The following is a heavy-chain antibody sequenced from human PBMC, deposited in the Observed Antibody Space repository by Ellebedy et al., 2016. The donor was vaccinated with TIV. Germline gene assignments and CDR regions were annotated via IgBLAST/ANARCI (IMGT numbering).Heavy chain of an antibody. CDR3: ARLHDYGDSSYGYFDV. CDR1: GITFSSYT. D-gene: IGHD4-17*01. Sequence: GESLKISCAASGITFSSYTMSWVRQAPGKGLEWVSTISGNGDNTYYADSVKGRFTISRDNAKDSLHLQMNSPRAEDTAVYYCARLHDYGDSSYGYFDVWGRGTLVTVSS. CDR2: ISGNGDNT. V-gene: IGHV3-23*01. J-gene: IGHJ2*01.